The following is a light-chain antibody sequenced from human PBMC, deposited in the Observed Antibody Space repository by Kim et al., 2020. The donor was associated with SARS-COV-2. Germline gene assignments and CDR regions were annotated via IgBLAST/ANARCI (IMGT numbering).Light chain of an antibody. Sequence: VMTQSPATLSVSPGERVTLSCRANQTISTNLAWYQQKSGHVPRLLIHGASTRATGVQARFSGSGSGTEFTLTINGLQSEDFAVYYCQQYFNLYTFGQGTKLEI. CDR3: QQYFNLYT. V-gene: IGKV3D-15*01. J-gene: IGKJ2*01. CDR1: QTISTN. CDR2: GAS.